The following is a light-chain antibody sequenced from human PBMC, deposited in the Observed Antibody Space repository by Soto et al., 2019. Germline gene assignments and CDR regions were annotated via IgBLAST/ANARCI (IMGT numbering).Light chain of an antibody. Sequence: QSVLTQPPSMSAAPGQRATISCSGSSSNIGNNYVSWYQQLPGTAPKLLIYDNNKRPSGIPDRFSGSKSGTSATLGITGPQGGEGAEYYCGTGDSPLNTGVFGGGTDLTV. V-gene: IGLV1-51*01. CDR2: DNN. CDR1: SSNIGNNY. CDR3: GTGDSPLNTGV. J-gene: IGLJ2*01.